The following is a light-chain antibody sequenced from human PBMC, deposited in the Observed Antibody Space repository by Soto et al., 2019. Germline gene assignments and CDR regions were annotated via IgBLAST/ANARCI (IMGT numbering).Light chain of an antibody. V-gene: IGLV1-40*01. J-gene: IGLJ3*02. CDR3: QSYDNNPGVNGV. CDR2: INT. Sequence: QSVLTQPPSVSGAPGQRVTISCTGTSSNIGARYDVHWYQQLPGKAPKLLIYINTNRPSGVPDRFSGSKSGTSASLAITGLQAEDEGIYYCQSYDNNPGVNGVFGGGTKVTVL. CDR1: SSNIGARYD.